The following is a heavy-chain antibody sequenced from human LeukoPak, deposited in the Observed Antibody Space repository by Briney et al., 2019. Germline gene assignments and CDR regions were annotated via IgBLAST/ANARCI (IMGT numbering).Heavy chain of an antibody. J-gene: IGHJ5*02. D-gene: IGHD3-10*01. V-gene: IGHV1-2*02. Sequence: ASVKVSCKASGYTFTGYYMHWVRQAPGQGLEWMGWINPNSGGTNYAQKVQGRVTMTRDTSISTAYMELSRLRSDDTAVYYCAREKRVSGSRGGFDPWGQGTLVTVSS. CDR1: GYTFTGYY. CDR2: INPNSGGT. CDR3: AREKRVSGSRGGFDP.